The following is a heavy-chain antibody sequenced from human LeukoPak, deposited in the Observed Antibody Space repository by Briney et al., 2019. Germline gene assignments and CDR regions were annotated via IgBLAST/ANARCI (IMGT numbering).Heavy chain of an antibody. CDR3: ARRGHQPTLYAH. CDR2: IYYSGTT. V-gene: IGHV4-30-4*01. D-gene: IGHD2-2*01. Sequence: QASETLSLTCTVSGGSISSTDHYWSRIRQPPGKGLEWIVCIYYSGTTYYNTSLKSRLTISVDTSKDQFSLELASVTAADTAVYYCARRGHQPTLYAHWGQGTLVTVSS. CDR1: GGSISSTDHY. J-gene: IGHJ4*02.